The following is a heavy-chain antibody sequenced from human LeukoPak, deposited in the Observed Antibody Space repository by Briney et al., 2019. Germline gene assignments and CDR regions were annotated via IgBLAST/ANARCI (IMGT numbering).Heavy chain of an antibody. J-gene: IGHJ4*02. CDR3: ARGPPNWGYDY. CDR1: GYTFSNYA. CDR2: INAGNGNT. Sequence: ASVKVSCKGSGYTFSNYAIQWVRQAPGQRLEWMGWINAGNGNTKYSQKFEGRVTITRDTSASTAYMELSSLRSEDTAVYYCARGPPNWGYDYWGPGTLVTVSS. V-gene: IGHV1-3*01. D-gene: IGHD7-27*01.